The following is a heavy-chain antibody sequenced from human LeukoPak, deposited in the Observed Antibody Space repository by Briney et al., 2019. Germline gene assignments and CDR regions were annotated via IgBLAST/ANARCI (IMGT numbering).Heavy chain of an antibody. CDR3: ASPKRGYSYGYVY. D-gene: IGHD5-18*01. Sequence: PGGSLRLSCAASGFTFSSYWMSWVRQAPGKGLEWVANIKQDGSEKYYVDSVKGRFTISRDNAKNSLYLQMNSLRAEDTAVYYCASPKRGYSYGYVYWGQGTLVTVSS. V-gene: IGHV3-7*01. J-gene: IGHJ4*02. CDR1: GFTFSSYW. CDR2: IKQDGSEK.